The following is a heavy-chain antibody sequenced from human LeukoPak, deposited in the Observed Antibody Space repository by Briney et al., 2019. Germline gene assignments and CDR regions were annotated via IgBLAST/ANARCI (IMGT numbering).Heavy chain of an antibody. J-gene: IGHJ4*02. CDR3: ARGTGPAASDIDY. V-gene: IGHV3-33*01. Sequence: QPGRSLRLSCAASGFTFSSDGMHWVRQAPGKGLEWVAVIWYDGSNKYYADSVKGRFTISRDNSKNTLYLQMNSLRAEDTAVYYCARGTGPAASDIDYWGQGTLVTVSS. CDR2: IWYDGSNK. CDR1: GFTFSSDG. D-gene: IGHD6-25*01.